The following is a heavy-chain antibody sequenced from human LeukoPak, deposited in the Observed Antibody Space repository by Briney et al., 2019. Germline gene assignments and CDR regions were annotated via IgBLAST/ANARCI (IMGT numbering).Heavy chain of an antibody. CDR3: AREYYDSSAYNQEAIDY. CDR1: GYTFTDYY. CDR2: INPNSGGT. V-gene: IGHV1-2*02. D-gene: IGHD3-22*01. J-gene: IGHJ4*02. Sequence: ASVKVSCKASGYTFTDYYMHWVRQAPGQGLEWLGWINPNSGGTNYAQKFQGRVTMTRDTSISTAYMQLSRLRSDDTAVYYCAREYYDSSAYNQEAIDYWGQGTLVTVSS.